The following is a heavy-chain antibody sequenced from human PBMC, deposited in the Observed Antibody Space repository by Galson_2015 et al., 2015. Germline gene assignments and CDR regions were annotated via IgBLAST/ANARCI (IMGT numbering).Heavy chain of an antibody. CDR2: VSYDGSNK. CDR1: GFTFSSYA. CDR3: ARASYSSGWYGGSAFDY. D-gene: IGHD6-19*01. Sequence: SLRLSCAASGFTFSSYAMHWVRQAPGKGLEWVAVVSYDGSNKYYADSVKGRFTISRDNSKNALYLQMNSLRAEDTAVYYCARASYSSGWYGGSAFDYWGQGTLVTVSS. V-gene: IGHV3-30-3*01. J-gene: IGHJ4*02.